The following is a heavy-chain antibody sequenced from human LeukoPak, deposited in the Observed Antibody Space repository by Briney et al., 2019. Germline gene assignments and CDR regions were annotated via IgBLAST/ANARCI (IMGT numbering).Heavy chain of an antibody. Sequence: GGSLRPSCAASGFTLSSYAMSWVRQAPGKGLEWVSAISGSGGSTYYADSVKGRFTISRDNSKKTLYLQMNSLRAEDTAVYYCAKDSRYAYYYYGMDVWGQGTTVTVSS. CDR2: ISGSGGST. V-gene: IGHV3-23*01. J-gene: IGHJ6*02. CDR3: AKDSRYAYYYYGMDV. CDR1: GFTLSSYA. D-gene: IGHD5-12*01.